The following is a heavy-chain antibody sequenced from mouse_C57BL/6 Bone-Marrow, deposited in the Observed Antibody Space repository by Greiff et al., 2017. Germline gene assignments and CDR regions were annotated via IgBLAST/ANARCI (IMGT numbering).Heavy chain of an antibody. CDR2: IWSGGST. V-gene: IGHV2-2*01. CDR3: ARNPLSYWYFDV. CDR1: GFSLTSYG. Sequence: QVQLQQSGPGLVQPSQSLSITCTVSGFSLTSYGVHWVRQSPGKGLEWLGVIWSGGSTDYNAAFISRLSIRKDNSKSQVFFKMNSLQADDTAIYYCARNPLSYWYFDVWGTGTTVTVSA. J-gene: IGHJ1*03.